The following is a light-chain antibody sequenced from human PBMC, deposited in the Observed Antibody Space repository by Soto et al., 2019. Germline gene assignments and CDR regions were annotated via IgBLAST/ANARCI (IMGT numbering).Light chain of an antibody. V-gene: IGKV1-9*01. CDR2: GAS. J-gene: IGKJ2*01. CDR3: QQLTSYPYT. CDR1: QGISSY. Sequence: DIQLTQSPSFLSASVGDRVTITCRAIQGISSYLAWYQQKPGKAHKLLIYGASTLQSGVPSRFSGSGSGTECTHTISSLQPEDFATYYCQQLTSYPYTFGKGTKLEIK.